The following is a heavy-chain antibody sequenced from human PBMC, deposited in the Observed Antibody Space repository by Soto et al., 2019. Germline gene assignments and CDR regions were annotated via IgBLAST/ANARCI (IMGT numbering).Heavy chain of an antibody. Sequence: SLRLSCAASGFTFSSYSMNWVRQAPGKGLEWVSSISSSSSYIYYADSVKGRFTISRDNAKNSLYLQMNSLRAEDTAVYYCASDIVATMDFDYWGQGTLVTVSS. CDR3: ASDIVATMDFDY. V-gene: IGHV3-21*01. CDR1: GFTFSSYS. CDR2: ISSSSSYI. J-gene: IGHJ4*02. D-gene: IGHD5-12*01.